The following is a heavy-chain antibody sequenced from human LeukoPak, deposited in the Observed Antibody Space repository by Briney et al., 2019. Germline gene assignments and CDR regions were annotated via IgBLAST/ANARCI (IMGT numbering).Heavy chain of an antibody. CDR3: ASSPPITIFGVVIQGPFDY. CDR2: IYYSGST. V-gene: IGHV4-39*01. J-gene: IGHJ4*02. D-gene: IGHD3-3*01. CDR1: GGSISSSSYY. Sequence: SETLSLTCTVSGGSISSSSYYWGWIRQPPGKGLEWIGSIYYSGSTYYNPSLKSRVTISVDTSKNQFSLKLSSVTAADTAVYYCASSPPITIFGVVIQGPFDYWGQGTLVTVSS.